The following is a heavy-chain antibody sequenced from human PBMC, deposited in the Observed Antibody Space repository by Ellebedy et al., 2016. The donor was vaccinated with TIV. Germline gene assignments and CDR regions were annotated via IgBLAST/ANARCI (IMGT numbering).Heavy chain of an antibody. CDR3: ARTSYYDSSGYPLFDY. D-gene: IGHD3-22*01. J-gene: IGHJ4*02. CDR2: VYFTGDT. Sequence: MPSETLSLTCNVSGGSVSSFYWSWIRQPPGKGLEWMGYVYFTGDTNYNPSLKSRATISLDMSKNQFSLRLSSVTAADTAVFYCARTSYYDSSGYPLFDYWGQGTLVTVSS. V-gene: IGHV4-59*08. CDR1: GGSVSSFY.